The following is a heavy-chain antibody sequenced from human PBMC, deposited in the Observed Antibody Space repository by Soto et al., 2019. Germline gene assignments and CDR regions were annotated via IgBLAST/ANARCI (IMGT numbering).Heavy chain of an antibody. CDR1: GLTFNIFA. J-gene: IGHJ4*02. CDR2: ISYDGREI. Sequence: TGGSLRLSCVASGLTFNIFAFHWVRQAPGKGLEWLSVISYDGREIHYSESVKGRFTISRDSSTNTVYLEMNSLRYEDTAVSYCASDPLAVTGSFVDYWGQGTLVTVSS. CDR3: ASDPLAVTGSFVDY. D-gene: IGHD3-9*01. V-gene: IGHV3-30-3*01.